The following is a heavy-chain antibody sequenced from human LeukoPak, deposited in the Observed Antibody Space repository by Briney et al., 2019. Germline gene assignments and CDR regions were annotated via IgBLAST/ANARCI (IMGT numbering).Heavy chain of an antibody. CDR3: ARQTKGYCSSSSCNNWFDP. J-gene: IGHJ5*02. D-gene: IGHD2-2*01. V-gene: IGHV4-38-2*02. CDR2: IYYSGST. CDR1: GYSISSGYY. Sequence: PSETLSLTCTVSGYSISSGYYWGWIRQPPGKGLEWIGSIYYSGSTYYNPSLKSRVTISVDTSRNQFSLKLSSVTAADTAVYYCARQTKGYCSSSSCNNWFDPWGQGALVTVSS.